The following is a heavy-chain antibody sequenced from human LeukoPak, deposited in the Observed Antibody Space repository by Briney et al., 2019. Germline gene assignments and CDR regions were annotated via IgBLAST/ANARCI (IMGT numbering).Heavy chain of an antibody. V-gene: IGHV3-9*01. D-gene: IGHD6-19*01. J-gene: IGHJ4*02. CDR1: GFIFNNYA. CDR2: ISWNSGSI. CDR3: AKDNRRHYTSGPNPDSLH. Sequence: GRSLRLSCAGSGFIFNNYAMHWVRQPPGKGLEWISGISWNSGSIDYADSVKGRFTISRDNAKNSLYLQMNSLRVEDTAFYYCAKDNRRHYTSGPNPDSLHWGQGALVTVSS.